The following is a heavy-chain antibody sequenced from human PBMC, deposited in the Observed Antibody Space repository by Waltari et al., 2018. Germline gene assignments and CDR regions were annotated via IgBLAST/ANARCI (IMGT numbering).Heavy chain of an antibody. V-gene: IGHV3-23*01. CDR2: ISATAWTT. J-gene: IGHJ4*02. Sequence: QLLESGGDLVQPGGSLRLSCAASGFTFRNYAMTWVRQAPGKGLEGVSSISATAWTTYYRDSVRGRFTVSRDNSKSTLYLQMRALRADDTAVYYCANLVPMVRKINDHDYLDNWGQGTLVTVSS. CDR1: GFTFRNYA. D-gene: IGHD3-10*01. CDR3: ANLVPMVRKINDHDYLDN.